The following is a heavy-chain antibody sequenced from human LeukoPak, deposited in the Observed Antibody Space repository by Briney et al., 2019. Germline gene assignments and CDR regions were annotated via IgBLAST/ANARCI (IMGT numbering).Heavy chain of an antibody. CDR3: ARSGSSSGLQ. V-gene: IGHV4-59*08. CDR1: GGSIRSYY. J-gene: IGHJ4*02. CDR2: IHYSGST. D-gene: IGHD6-19*01. Sequence: RPSETLSLTCTVSGGSIRSYYWSWIRQPPGKGLELIAYIHYSGSTNYNPSLKSRVTISLDTSKNQFSLKLSSVTAADTAVYYCARSGSSSGLQWGQGTLVTVSS.